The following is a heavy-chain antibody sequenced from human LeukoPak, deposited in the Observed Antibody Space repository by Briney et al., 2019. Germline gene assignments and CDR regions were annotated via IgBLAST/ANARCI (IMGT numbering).Heavy chain of an antibody. CDR2: IYHSGST. CDR3: ARIVVPAWGWFDP. CDR1: GGSISSYY. D-gene: IGHD2-2*01. Sequence: SETLSLTCTVSGGSISSYYWGWIRQPPGKGLEWIGSIYHSGSTYYNPSLKSRVTISVDTSKNQFSLKLSSVTAADTAVYYCARIVVPAWGWFDPWGQGTLVTVSS. J-gene: IGHJ5*02. V-gene: IGHV4-38-2*02.